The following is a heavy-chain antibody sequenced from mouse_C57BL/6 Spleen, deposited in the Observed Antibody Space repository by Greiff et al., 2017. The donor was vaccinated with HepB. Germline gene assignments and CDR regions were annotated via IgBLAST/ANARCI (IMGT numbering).Heavy chain of an antibody. J-gene: IGHJ2*01. Sequence: EVHLVESGGDLVKPGGSLKLSCAASGFTFSSYGMSWVRQTPDKRLEWVATLSSGGSYTYYPDSVKGRFTISRDNAKNTLYLQMRSLKSEDTAMYYCARLESHYFDYWGQGTTLTVSS. CDR3: ARLESHYFDY. CDR1: GFTFSSYG. CDR2: LSSGGSYT. D-gene: IGHD1-3*01. V-gene: IGHV5-6*01.